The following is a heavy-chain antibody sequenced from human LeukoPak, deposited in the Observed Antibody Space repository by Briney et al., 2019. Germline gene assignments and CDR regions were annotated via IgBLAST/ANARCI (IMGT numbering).Heavy chain of an antibody. CDR2: IIPIFGTA. Sequence: SVKVSCKASGGTFSSHAISWVRQAPGQGLEWMGGIIPIFGTANYAQKFQGRVTITADESTSTAYMELSSLRSEDTAVYYCAFRTMVRGVDYWGQGTLVTVSS. V-gene: IGHV1-69*13. J-gene: IGHJ4*02. CDR1: GGTFSSHA. CDR3: AFRTMVRGVDY. D-gene: IGHD3-10*01.